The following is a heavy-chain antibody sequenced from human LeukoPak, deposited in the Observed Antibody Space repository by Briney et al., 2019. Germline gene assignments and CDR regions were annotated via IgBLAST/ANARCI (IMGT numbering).Heavy chain of an antibody. Sequence: GGSLRLSCAASGVALSAYWMNWVRKAPGKGLQWLANIKQDGTVQHYVDSVKGRFTISRDNAKNSLFLQMNSLRAEDTALYYCARDYTATGAMDVWGQGTTVTVS. CDR3: ARDYTATGAMDV. J-gene: IGHJ6*02. V-gene: IGHV3-7*01. CDR1: GVALSAYW. D-gene: IGHD2-21*02. CDR2: IKQDGTVQ.